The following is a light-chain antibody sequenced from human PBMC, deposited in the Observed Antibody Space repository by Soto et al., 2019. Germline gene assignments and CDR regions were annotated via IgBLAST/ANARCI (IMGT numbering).Light chain of an antibody. Sequence: QSALTQPPSASGTPGQRVTISCSGSSSNIGSNYVYWYQQLPGTAPKLLIYRNNQRPSGVPDRFSGSKSGTSASLAISGLLSEDEADYYCSSFTSSSTFVFGTGTKVTVL. V-gene: IGLV1-47*01. CDR2: RNN. CDR1: SSNIGSNY. CDR3: SSFTSSSTFV. J-gene: IGLJ1*01.